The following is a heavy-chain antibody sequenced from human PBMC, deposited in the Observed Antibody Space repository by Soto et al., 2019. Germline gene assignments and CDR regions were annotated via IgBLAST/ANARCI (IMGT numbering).Heavy chain of an antibody. Sequence: PGGSLRLSCAASGFGFNGYDMHWVRQAPGKNLEWVAAISTAGDTYYLGSVKGRFTISREDAKNSFSLQMNSLRVGDTAVYYCERGGDRFDGMAVWGQVTTATVSS. CDR3: ERGGDRFDGMAV. CDR2: ISTAGDT. J-gene: IGHJ6*02. CDR1: GFGFNGYD. D-gene: IGHD2-21*01. V-gene: IGHV3-13*01.